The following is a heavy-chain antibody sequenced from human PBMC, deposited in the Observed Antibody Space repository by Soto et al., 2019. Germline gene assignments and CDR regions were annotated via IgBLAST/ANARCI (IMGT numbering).Heavy chain of an antibody. CDR2: IHYSGST. D-gene: IGHD2-2*01. CDR3: ARVVPDVVVPAATVFDY. J-gene: IGHJ4*02. Sequence: SETLSLTCTVSGGSVSSGSYYWSWIRQPPGKGLEWIGYIHYSGSTNYNPSLKSRVTISVDTSKNQFSLKLSSVTAADTAVYYCARVVPDVVVPAATVFDYWGQGTLVTVSS. V-gene: IGHV4-61*01. CDR1: GGSVSSGSYY.